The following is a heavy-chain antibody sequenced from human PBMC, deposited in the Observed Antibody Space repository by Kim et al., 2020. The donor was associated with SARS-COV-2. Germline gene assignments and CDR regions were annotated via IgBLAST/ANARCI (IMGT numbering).Heavy chain of an antibody. CDR2: AT. Sequence: ATADDASVKGRFTISRDDSKNTMYLKMNSLKTEDTAVYYCTTSSGDDIGYWGQGTLVTVSS. CDR3: TTSSGDDIGY. J-gene: IGHJ4*02. V-gene: IGHV3-73*01. D-gene: IGHD4-17*01.